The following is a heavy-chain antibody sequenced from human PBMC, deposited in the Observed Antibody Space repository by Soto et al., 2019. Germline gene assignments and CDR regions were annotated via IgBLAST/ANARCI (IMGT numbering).Heavy chain of an antibody. V-gene: IGHV4-4*02. CDR1: GGSISSGDW. CDR2: VYHSGST. J-gene: IGHJ4*02. D-gene: IGHD4-17*01. Sequence: QVQLQESGPGLVKPSGTLSLTCAVSGGSISSGDWWSWVRQPPGKGLEWIGEVYHSGSTNYSPSLNSRLTISIDKSTNQFSLRLTSVTAADTAVYYCARMGSPVTTGRLDSWGQGTLVTVSA. CDR3: ARMGSPVTTGRLDS.